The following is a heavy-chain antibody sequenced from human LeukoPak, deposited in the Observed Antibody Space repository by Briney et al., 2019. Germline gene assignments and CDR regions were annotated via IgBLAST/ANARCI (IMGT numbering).Heavy chain of an antibody. D-gene: IGHD3-9*01. V-gene: IGHV3-23*01. CDR2: ITGSGGST. J-gene: IGHJ3*02. CDR1: GFTFSSYA. Sequence: GGSVRLSCAASGFTFSSYARSWVRQAPGKGLEWVSAITGSGGSTYYADSVKGRFTISRDNSRNKLYLQMNSLKVEYTDVYHCTRGYSGISIYAFDIWGQGTMVTVPS. CDR3: TRGYSGISIYAFDI.